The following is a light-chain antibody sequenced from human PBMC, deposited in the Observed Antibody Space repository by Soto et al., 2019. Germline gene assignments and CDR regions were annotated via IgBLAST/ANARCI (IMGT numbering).Light chain of an antibody. V-gene: IGKV1-9*01. Sequence: DIQLTQSPSVLSASVGDTVTITCRASQALSNYLAWYQQKPGKAPDLLIYSASTLQSGVPSRFSGSGSETEFSLTIRALQPEDFETYYCQQLSRYPLTFGGGSNVDIX. J-gene: IGKJ4*01. CDR1: QALSNY. CDR3: QQLSRYPLT. CDR2: SAS.